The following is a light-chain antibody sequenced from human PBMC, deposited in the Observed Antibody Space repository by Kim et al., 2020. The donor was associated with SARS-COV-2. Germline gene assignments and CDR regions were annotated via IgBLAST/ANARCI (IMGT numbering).Light chain of an antibody. CDR2: GAS. CDR3: QQYDDLPFT. CDR1: HDISNY. Sequence: ASVGDRFSITCQASHDISNYLNWYQHKPEKAPKLLISGASNLEAGVPSRFGGSGSGRDFTFTISSLQPDDIATYYCQQYDDLPFTFGPGTKVDIK. V-gene: IGKV1-33*01. J-gene: IGKJ3*01.